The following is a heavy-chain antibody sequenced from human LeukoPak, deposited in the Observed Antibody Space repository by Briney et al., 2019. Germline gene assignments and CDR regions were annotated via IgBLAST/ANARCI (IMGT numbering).Heavy chain of an antibody. J-gene: IGHJ4*02. CDR1: GFNFSTYW. Sequence: GGSLRLSCTASGFNFSTYWMTWVRQAPGKGLEWVANIKEDGSEKYYLDSVKGRISISRDNAKNSLYLQINSLKVEDRAVYYCATGGWYLAYWGQGTLVTVSS. D-gene: IGHD6-19*01. CDR2: IKEDGSEK. CDR3: ATGGWYLAY. V-gene: IGHV3-7*01.